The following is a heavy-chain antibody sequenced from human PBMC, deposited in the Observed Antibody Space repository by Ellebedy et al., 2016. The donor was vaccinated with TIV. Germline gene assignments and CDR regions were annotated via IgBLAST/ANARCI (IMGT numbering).Heavy chain of an antibody. CDR1: GFTFSSYA. V-gene: IGHV3-23*01. Sequence: GGSLRLXXAASGFTFSSYAMSWVRQAPGKGLEWVSAISGSGGSTYYADSVKGRFTISRDNSKNTLYLQMNSLRAEDTAVYYCAKGSSFYCSGGSCYFDYWGQGTLVTVSS. D-gene: IGHD2-15*01. CDR3: AKGSSFYCSGGSCYFDY. CDR2: ISGSGGST. J-gene: IGHJ4*02.